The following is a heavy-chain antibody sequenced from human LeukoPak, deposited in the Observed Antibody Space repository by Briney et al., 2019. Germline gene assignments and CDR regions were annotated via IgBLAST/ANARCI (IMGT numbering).Heavy chain of an antibody. CDR2: IYPGDSDT. CDR1: GYSFTSYW. V-gene: IGHV5-51*01. Sequence: GESLKISCKGSGYSFTSYWIGWVRQMPGKGLEWMGIIYPGDSDTRYSPSFQGQVTISADKSISTACLQWSSLKASDTAMYYRARFGAGSSWPPHYYFDYWGQGTLVTVSS. J-gene: IGHJ4*02. CDR3: ARFGAGSSWPPHYYFDY. D-gene: IGHD6-13*01.